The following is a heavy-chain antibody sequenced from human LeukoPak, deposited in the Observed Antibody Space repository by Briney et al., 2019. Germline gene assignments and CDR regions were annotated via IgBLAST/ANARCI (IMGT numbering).Heavy chain of an antibody. CDR3: ARGRGLTLSYHYFDY. CDR1: GFNFSPFG. V-gene: IGHV3-48*02. Sequence: GGSLRLSCAATGFNFSPFGMSWVRQAPGRGLEWVSYISSGSSTTYYADSVKGRFTISRDNAKNSLDLQVNSLRDEDTAVYYCARGRGLTLSYHYFDYWGQGTLVTVSS. J-gene: IGHJ4*02. D-gene: IGHD3-10*01. CDR2: ISSGSSTT.